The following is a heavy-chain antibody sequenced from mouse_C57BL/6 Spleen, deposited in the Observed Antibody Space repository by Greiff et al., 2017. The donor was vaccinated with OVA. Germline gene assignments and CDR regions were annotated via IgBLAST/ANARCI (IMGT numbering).Heavy chain of an antibody. Sequence: EVQLQQSGPGLVKPSQSLSLTCSVTGYSITSGYYWNWIRQFPGNKLEWMGYISYDGSNNYNPSLKNRISITRDTSKNQFFLKLNAVTTEDTATYYCARDREGYDYDYGGQGTTLTVSS. V-gene: IGHV3-6*01. J-gene: IGHJ2*01. CDR2: ISYDGSN. CDR1: GYSITSGYY. D-gene: IGHD2-4*01. CDR3: ARDREGYDYDY.